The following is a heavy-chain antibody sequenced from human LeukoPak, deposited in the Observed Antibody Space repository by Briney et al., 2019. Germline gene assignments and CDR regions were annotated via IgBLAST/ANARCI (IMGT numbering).Heavy chain of an antibody. V-gene: IGHV3-30*02. Sequence: QPGGSLRLSRAASGFTFSSYGMHWVRQAPGKGLEWVAFIRYDGSNKYYADSVKGRFTISRDNSKNTLYLQMNSLRAEDTAVYYCAKASYEPSAGPLDWGQGTLVTVSS. D-gene: IGHD3-22*01. CDR2: IRYDGSNK. CDR3: AKASYEPSAGPLD. J-gene: IGHJ4*02. CDR1: GFTFSSYG.